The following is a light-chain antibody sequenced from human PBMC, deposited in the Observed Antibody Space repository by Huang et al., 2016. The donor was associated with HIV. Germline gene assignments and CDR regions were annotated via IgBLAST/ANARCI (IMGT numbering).Light chain of an antibody. CDR2: DAS. CDR1: QSVGSY. CDR3: QQRSTWPRT. Sequence: EIVLTQSPATLSLSPGERATLSCRASQSVGSYFAWYQKKGGQAPRLLSYDASSRATGIPARFSGSGSGTDFTLTISSLEPEDFAVYFCQQRSTWPRTFGQGTKVEIK. J-gene: IGKJ1*01. V-gene: IGKV3-11*01.